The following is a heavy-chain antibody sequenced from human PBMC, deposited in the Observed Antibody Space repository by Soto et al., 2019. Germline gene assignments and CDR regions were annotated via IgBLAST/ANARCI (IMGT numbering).Heavy chain of an antibody. CDR3: ARGSYYYDSSGLDY. Sequence: SETLSLTCTVSGGSISSYYWSWIRQPPGKGLEWIGYIYYSGSTNYNPSLKSRVTISVGTSKNQFSLKLSSVAAADTAVYYCARGSYYYDSSGLDYWGQGTLVTVSS. CDR2: IYYSGST. CDR1: GGSISSYY. J-gene: IGHJ4*02. D-gene: IGHD3-22*01. V-gene: IGHV4-59*01.